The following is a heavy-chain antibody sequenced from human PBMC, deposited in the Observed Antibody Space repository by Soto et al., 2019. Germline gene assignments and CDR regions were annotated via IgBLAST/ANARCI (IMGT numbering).Heavy chain of an antibody. J-gene: IGHJ5*02. D-gene: IGHD2-2*01. V-gene: IGHV1-2*02. CDR2: INPNSGGT. CDR3: ARDLVEYCSSTTCYNWFDP. Sequence: ASVKVCFKACGYPFTGYYMHWVRQAPGQGLEWMGWINPNSGGTNYAQKFQGRVTMTRDTSISTAYMELSRLRSDDTAVYYCARDLVEYCSSTTCYNWFDPWGQGTMVTVSS. CDR1: GYPFTGYY.